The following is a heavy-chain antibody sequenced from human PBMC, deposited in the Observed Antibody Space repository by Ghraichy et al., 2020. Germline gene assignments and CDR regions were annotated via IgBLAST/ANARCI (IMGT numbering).Heavy chain of an antibody. CDR3: ARLSRGSYERWFDL. CDR2: IYYSGST. Sequence: SETLSLTCTVSGGSISGYYWAWIRQPPGKGLEWIGTIYYSGSTYFNPSLKSRVTISVDTTKSEFSLRLSSVIATDTAVYYCARLSRGSYERWFDLWGQGTLVTVSS. V-gene: IGHV4-39*01. D-gene: IGHD1-26*01. CDR1: GGSISGYY. J-gene: IGHJ5*02.